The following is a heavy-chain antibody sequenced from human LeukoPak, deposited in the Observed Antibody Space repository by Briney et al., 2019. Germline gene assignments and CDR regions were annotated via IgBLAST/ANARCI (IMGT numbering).Heavy chain of an antibody. CDR1: GGSISSYY. V-gene: IGHV4-59*01. J-gene: IGHJ5*02. CDR2: IYYSGSP. CDR3: AXXXXXXXXGXTNL. Sequence: SETLSLTCTVSGGSISSYYWSWIRQPPGKGLEWIGYIYYSGSPNYNPSLKSRVTLSVDTSQNQFSLKLHSVTAADTAVYYCAXXXXXXXXGXTNLXGQGTLVTV. D-gene: IGHD3-3*01.